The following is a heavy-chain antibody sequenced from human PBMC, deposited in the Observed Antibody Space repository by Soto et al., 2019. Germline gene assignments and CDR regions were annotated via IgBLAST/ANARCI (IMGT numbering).Heavy chain of an antibody. CDR3: SSYPSRMFWKQRSAFDI. CDR1: GFTFSNFA. J-gene: IGHJ3*02. Sequence: GGSLRLSCVASGFTFSNFAMAWVRQAPGEGLEWVSAISGSGDDTFYADSMKGRFTISRDNSKDTLYLQINSLRAEDTAVYYCSSYPSRMFWKQRSAFDIWGQGTMVTVSS. CDR2: ISGSGDDT. V-gene: IGHV3-23*01. D-gene: IGHD1-1*01.